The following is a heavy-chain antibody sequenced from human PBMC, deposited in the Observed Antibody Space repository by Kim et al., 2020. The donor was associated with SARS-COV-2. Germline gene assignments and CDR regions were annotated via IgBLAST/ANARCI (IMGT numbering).Heavy chain of an antibody. CDR3: ARERREQTTYYGMDV. D-gene: IGHD4-17*01. J-gene: IGHJ6*02. Sequence: GGSLRLSCAASGFTFSDHYMDWVRQAPGKGLEWVGRTRNKANSYTTEYAASVKGRFTISRDDSKNSLYLQINSLKTGDTAVYYCARERREQTTYYGMDVWGPGTTVTV. V-gene: IGHV3-72*01. CDR1: GFTFSDHY. CDR2: TRNKANSYTT.